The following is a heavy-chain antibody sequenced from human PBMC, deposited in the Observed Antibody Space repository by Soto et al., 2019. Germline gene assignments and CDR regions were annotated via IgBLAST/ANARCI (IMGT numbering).Heavy chain of an antibody. CDR3: ARWGTTGGLDV. CDR1: GFTFRSYV. CDR2: TSYDGSNK. J-gene: IGHJ4*02. V-gene: IGHV3-30*19. D-gene: IGHD3-16*01. Sequence: QVHLVESGGGVVQPGTSLRLSCVGSGFTFRSYVIHWVRQAPGKGLEWVALTSYDGSNKYYDDSVKGRFTISRDNSRNTVDLQTDSLKLEDTALYYCARWGTTGGLDVWGQGTLVSVSS.